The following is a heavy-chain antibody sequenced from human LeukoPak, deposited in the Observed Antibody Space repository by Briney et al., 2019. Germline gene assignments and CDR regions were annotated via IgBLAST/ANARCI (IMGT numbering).Heavy chain of an antibody. D-gene: IGHD6-19*01. CDR3: ARDLLSIAVAGTGY. CDR1: GFTFSSYG. V-gene: IGHV3-66*01. CDR2: IYSGGST. J-gene: IGHJ4*02. Sequence: GGSLRLSCAASGFTFSSYGMHWVRQAPGKGLEWVSVIYSGGSTYYADSVKGRFTISRDNSKNTLYLQMNSLRAEDTAVYYCARDLLSIAVAGTGYWGQGTLVTVSS.